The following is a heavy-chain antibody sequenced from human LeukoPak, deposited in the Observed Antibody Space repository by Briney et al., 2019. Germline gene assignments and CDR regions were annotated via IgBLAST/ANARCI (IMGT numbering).Heavy chain of an antibody. V-gene: IGHV3-23*01. CDR1: RFTFSSYA. CDR2: ISGSGGST. J-gene: IGHJ4*02. Sequence: GGSLRLSCAASRFTFSSYAMSWVRQAPGKGLEWVSAISGSGGSTYYADSVKGRFTISRDNSKNTLYLQMNSLRAEDTAVYYCAKGIAAAGRIYFDYWGQGTLVTVSS. CDR3: AKGIAAAGRIYFDY. D-gene: IGHD6-13*01.